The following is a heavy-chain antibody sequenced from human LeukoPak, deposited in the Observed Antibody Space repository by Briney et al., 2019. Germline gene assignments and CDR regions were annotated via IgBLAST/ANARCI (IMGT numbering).Heavy chain of an antibody. CDR1: GGSLSDYY. D-gene: IGHD3-10*01. V-gene: IGHV4-34*01. CDR2: ISHSGST. J-gene: IGHJ5*02. CDR3: ARDYYGSGSYYP. Sequence: SETPSLTCAVYGGSLSDYYWSWIRQPPGKGLEWIGEISHSGSTNYNPSLKSRVTMSIDTSNNQFSLKLSSVTAADTAVYYCARDYYGSGSYYPWGQGTQVTVSS.